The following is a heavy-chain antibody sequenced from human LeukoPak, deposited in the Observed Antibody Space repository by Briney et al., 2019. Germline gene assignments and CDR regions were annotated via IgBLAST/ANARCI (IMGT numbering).Heavy chain of an antibody. Sequence: ASVKASCKASGYAFTSYDINWVRQATGQGLEWMGWMNPNSGNTGYAQKFQGRVTMTRNTSISTAYMELSSLRSEDTAVYYCASRYYDILTGYYADYWGQGTLVTVSS. CDR3: ASRYYDILTGYYADY. CDR2: MNPNSGNT. J-gene: IGHJ4*02. D-gene: IGHD3-9*01. CDR1: GYAFTSYD. V-gene: IGHV1-8*01.